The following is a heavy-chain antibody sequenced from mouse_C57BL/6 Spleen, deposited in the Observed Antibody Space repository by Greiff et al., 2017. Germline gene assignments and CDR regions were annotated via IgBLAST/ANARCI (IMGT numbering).Heavy chain of an antibody. Sequence: DVKLVESGGGLVKPGGSLKLSCAASGFTFSSYTMSWVRQTPEKRLEWVATISGGGGNTYYPDSVKGRFTISRDNAKNTLYLQMSSLRSEDTALYYCARIYYYGSSLDYWGQGTTLTVSS. CDR1: GFTFSSYT. V-gene: IGHV5-9*01. CDR2: ISGGGGNT. CDR3: ARIYYYGSSLDY. D-gene: IGHD1-1*01. J-gene: IGHJ2*01.